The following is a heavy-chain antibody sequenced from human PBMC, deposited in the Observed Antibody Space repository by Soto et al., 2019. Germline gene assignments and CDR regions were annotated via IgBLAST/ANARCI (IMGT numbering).Heavy chain of an antibody. D-gene: IGHD3-22*01. Sequence: QVPLVQSGAEVKKPGASVKVSCKASGYTFTTYGMSWVRQAPGQGLDWMGWISTYNGNTKYAERLQGRVTMTTDTTTSKAYMELRSLRSDDTAVYYCARGPTDYYDNSGNYFLDYWGQGTLVTVSS. J-gene: IGHJ4*02. CDR1: GYTFTTYG. V-gene: IGHV1-18*01. CDR3: ARGPTDYYDNSGNYFLDY. CDR2: ISTYNGNT.